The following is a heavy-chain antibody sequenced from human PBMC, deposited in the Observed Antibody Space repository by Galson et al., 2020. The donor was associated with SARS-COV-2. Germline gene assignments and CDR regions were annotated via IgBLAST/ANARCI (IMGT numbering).Heavy chain of an antibody. Sequence: GGSLRLSCAASGFTFSSYAMHWVRQAPGKGLEWVAVISYDGSNKYYADSVKGRFTISRDNSKNTLYLQMNSLRADDTAVYYCARGHSGSYYAVDYWGQGTLVTVSS. CDR1: GFTFSSYA. CDR2: ISYDGSNK. J-gene: IGHJ4*02. V-gene: IGHV3-30*04. CDR3: ARGHSGSYYAVDY. D-gene: IGHD1-26*01.